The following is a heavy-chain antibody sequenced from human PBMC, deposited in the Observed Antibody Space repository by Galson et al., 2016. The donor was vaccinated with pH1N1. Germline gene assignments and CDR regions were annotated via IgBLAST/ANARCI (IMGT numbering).Heavy chain of an antibody. CDR2: IYYSGNP. Sequence: QVQLQESGPGLVKPSETLSLTCTVSGGSISSDIYYWSWIRQPPGKGLEWIGYIYYSGNPYANPTPKFRVTISVDTSRNQFSLKLSSVTAADTAVYYCAGDHGEVYGSNFYYYGLDVWGQGTTVTVSS. CDR1: GGSISSDIYY. J-gene: IGHJ6*02. V-gene: IGHV4-31*03. D-gene: IGHD4-23*01. CDR3: AGDHGEVYGSNFYYYGLDV.